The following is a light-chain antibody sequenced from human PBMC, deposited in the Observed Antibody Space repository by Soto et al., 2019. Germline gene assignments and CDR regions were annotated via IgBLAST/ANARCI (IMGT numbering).Light chain of an antibody. Sequence: EIVMTQSPATLSVSPGERATLSCRASQSVSSNLAWYQQKPGQAPRLLYYGASTGATSIPARFGGSGSGTEFTLTISSLQSEDFAFYYCQQYNNWLWTFGQGTKVDIK. CDR2: GAS. CDR1: QSVSSN. CDR3: QQYNNWLWT. J-gene: IGKJ1*01. V-gene: IGKV3-15*01.